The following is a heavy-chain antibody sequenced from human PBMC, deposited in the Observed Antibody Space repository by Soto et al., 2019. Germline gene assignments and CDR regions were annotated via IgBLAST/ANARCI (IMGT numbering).Heavy chain of an antibody. D-gene: IGHD3-10*01. CDR2: IYYSGST. Sequence: PSETLSLTCTVSGGSVSSGSYYWSWIRQPPGKGLEWIGYIYYSGSTNYNPSLKSRVTVSVDTSKNQFSLKLSSVTAADTAVYYCARDFRGSGSDYYYYYYGMDVWGQGTTVTVSS. CDR1: GGSVSSGSYY. CDR3: ARDFRGSGSDYYYYYYGMDV. V-gene: IGHV4-61*01. J-gene: IGHJ6*02.